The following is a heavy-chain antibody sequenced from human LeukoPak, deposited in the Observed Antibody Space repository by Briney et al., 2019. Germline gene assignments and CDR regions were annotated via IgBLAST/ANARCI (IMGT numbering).Heavy chain of an antibody. CDR2: INPNSGGT. J-gene: IGHJ5*02. Sequence: ASVKVSCKASGYTFTGYYMHWVRQAPGQGLEWMGWINPNSGGTNYAQKFRGRVTMTRDTSISTAYMELSRLRSDDTAVYYCARGLRYCSSTSCYLSWFDPWGQGTLVTVSS. V-gene: IGHV1-2*02. CDR1: GYTFTGYY. D-gene: IGHD2-2*01. CDR3: ARGLRYCSSTSCYLSWFDP.